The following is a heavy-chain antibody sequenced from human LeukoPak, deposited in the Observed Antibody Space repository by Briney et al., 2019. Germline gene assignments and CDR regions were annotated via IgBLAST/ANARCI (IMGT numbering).Heavy chain of an antibody. Sequence: PGGSLRLSCAASGFTPSSHGMHWVRQAPGKGLGWVAVISNDGSEKYYADSVKGPFTITRDNSKNTLSQQMNRLRVEDTGVYYCAKVPYYYDSSGEYAIDYWGEGTLVTVSS. CDR3: AKVPYYYDSSGEYAIDY. CDR1: GFTPSSHG. D-gene: IGHD3-22*01. CDR2: ISNDGSEK. V-gene: IGHV3-30*18. J-gene: IGHJ4*02.